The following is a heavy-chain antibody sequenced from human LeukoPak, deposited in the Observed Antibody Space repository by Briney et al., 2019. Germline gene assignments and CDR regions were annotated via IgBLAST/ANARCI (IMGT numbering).Heavy chain of an antibody. J-gene: IGHJ4*02. V-gene: IGHV4-39*07. D-gene: IGHD3-22*01. CDR2: INFSGAA. Sequence: PSETLSLTCTVSGDSITANSYYWGWIRQPPGKGLEWIGIINFSGAAYYTPSLKSRITIAVDTSKNQFSLKFTSMTVADTAVYYCASTYYYVSSGYYGGYYFDYWGQGTLVTVSS. CDR1: GDSITANSYY. CDR3: ASTYYYVSSGYYGGYYFDY.